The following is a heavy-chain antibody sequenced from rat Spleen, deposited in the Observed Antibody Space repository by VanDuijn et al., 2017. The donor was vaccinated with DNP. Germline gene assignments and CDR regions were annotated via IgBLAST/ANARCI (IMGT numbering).Heavy chain of an antibody. V-gene: IGHV1-43*01. CDR3: ARRRLPYWYFDF. J-gene: IGHJ1*01. Sequence: QVQLRQSGAEPAKPGSSVKISCKASGYTFTTYYISWIKQTTGQGLDYIGYINTESGGTHYNEKFKGKATLTVDKSSSTAFMQLSSLTPDDSAVYYCARRRLPYWYFDFWGPGTMVTVSS. D-gene: IGHD1-4*01. CDR1: GYTFTTYY. CDR2: INTESGGT.